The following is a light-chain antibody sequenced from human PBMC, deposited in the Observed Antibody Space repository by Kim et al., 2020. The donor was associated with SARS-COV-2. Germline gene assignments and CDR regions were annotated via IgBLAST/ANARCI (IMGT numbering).Light chain of an antibody. CDR3: AAWDDSLSGRV. CDR1: SSNIGSKD. CDR2: TND. V-gene: IGLV1-47*01. J-gene: IGLJ1*01. Sequence: GQRVTISCSGNSSNIGSKDVCWYQQLPGTAPKLLIHTNDQRPSGVPDRFSGSKSGTSASLAISGLRSEDEADYYCAAWDDSLSGRVFGTGTKVTVL.